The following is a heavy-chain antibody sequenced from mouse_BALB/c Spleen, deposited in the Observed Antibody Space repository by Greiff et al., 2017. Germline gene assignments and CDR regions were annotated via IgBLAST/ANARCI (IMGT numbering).Heavy chain of an antibody. Sequence: VKVVESGPGLVAPSQSLSITCTVSGFSLTSYGVSWVRQPPGKGLEWLGVIWGDGGTNYHSALMSRLSISKDNSKSQVFFKMNSLQADDTAIYYCARNGNAMDYWGQGTSVTVSS. D-gene: IGHD2-1*01. CDR3: ARNGNAMDY. CDR2: IWGDGGT. V-gene: IGHV2-3*01. J-gene: IGHJ4*01. CDR1: GFSLTSYG.